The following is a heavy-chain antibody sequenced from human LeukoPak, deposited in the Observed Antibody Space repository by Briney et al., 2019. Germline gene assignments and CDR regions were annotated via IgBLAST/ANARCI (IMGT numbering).Heavy chain of an antibody. D-gene: IGHD3-16*01. V-gene: IGHV4-38-2*02. J-gene: IGHJ3*02. CDR2: IYYSGST. CDR1: GYSISSGYY. Sequence: SETLSLTCTVSGYSISSGYYWGWIRQPPGKGLEWIGYIYYSGSTYYNPSLKSRVTISVDTSKNQFSLKLSSVTPEDTAVYYCARGGAAEGHDAFDIWGQGTMVTVSS. CDR3: ARGGAAEGHDAFDI.